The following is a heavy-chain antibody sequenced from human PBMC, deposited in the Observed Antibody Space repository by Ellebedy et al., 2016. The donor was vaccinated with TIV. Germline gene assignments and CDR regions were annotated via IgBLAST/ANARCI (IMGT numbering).Heavy chain of an antibody. J-gene: IGHJ6*03. Sequence: GESLKISCAASGFTFSDYYMSWIRQAPGKGLEWVSYISSSGSTIYYADSVKGRFTISRDNAKNSLYLQMNSLRAEDTAMYYCARARVEAAAGISWGYYYMDVWGKGTTVTVSS. D-gene: IGHD6-13*01. CDR1: GFTFSDYY. V-gene: IGHV3-11*01. CDR2: ISSSGSTI. CDR3: ARARVEAAAGISWGYYYMDV.